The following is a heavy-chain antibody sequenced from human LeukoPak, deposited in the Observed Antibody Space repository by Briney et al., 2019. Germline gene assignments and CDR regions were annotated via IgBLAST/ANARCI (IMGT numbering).Heavy chain of an antibody. D-gene: IGHD4-11*01. CDR1: GFTVSSNY. CDR2: IYSGGST. Sequence: GGSLRLSCAASGFTVSSNYMSWVRQAPGKGLEWVSVIYSGGSTYYADSVKGRFTISRDNSKNTLYLQMNSLRAEDTAVYYCAKDMGFSVTTFTGDYWGQGTLVTVSS. V-gene: IGHV3-66*01. J-gene: IGHJ4*02. CDR3: AKDMGFSVTTFTGDY.